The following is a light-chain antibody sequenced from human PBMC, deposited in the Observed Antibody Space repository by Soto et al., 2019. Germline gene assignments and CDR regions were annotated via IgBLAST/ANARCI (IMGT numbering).Light chain of an antibody. J-gene: IGKJ5*01. CDR3: QQRSNWPPIT. Sequence: EVVLTQSPATLSLSPGERCTLSCSASQSVSSYLAWYQQKPGQAPRLLIYDASNRATGIPARFSGSGSGTDFTLTISSLEPEDFAVYYCQQRSNWPPITFGQGTRLEIK. CDR1: QSVSSY. V-gene: IGKV3-11*01. CDR2: DAS.